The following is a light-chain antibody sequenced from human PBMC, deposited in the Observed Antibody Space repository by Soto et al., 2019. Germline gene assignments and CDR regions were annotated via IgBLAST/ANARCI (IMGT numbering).Light chain of an antibody. Sequence: QSALTQPPSASGSSGQSVTISCTGTSSDVGAYNYVSWYQQHPGKAPKLMIYEVSKRPSGVPDRFSGSKSGNTASLTVSGLQAEDEADYYCSSYAGNNKLVFGGGTKVTVL. CDR1: SSDVGAYNY. CDR3: SSYAGNNKLV. CDR2: EVS. J-gene: IGLJ2*01. V-gene: IGLV2-8*01.